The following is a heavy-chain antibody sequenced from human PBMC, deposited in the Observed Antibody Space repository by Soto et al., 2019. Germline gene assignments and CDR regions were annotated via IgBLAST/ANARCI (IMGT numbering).Heavy chain of an antibody. V-gene: IGHV3-23*01. J-gene: IGHJ4*02. CDR1: GFTFSNYA. CDR2: ISGGSGDST. D-gene: IGHD2-2*01. Sequence: EAQLLESGGGLVQPGGSLRLSCAASGFTFSNYAMNWVRQAPGKGLEWVSGISGGSGDSTFYADSVKGRFTISRDNSKNTLHLQMNSLRTEDTAVYYCAKHQPSWATRAAFDYWGQGTLVTVSS. CDR3: AKHQPSWATRAAFDY.